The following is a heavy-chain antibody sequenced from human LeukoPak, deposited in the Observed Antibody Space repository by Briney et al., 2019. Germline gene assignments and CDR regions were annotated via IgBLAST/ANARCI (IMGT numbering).Heavy chain of an antibody. D-gene: IGHD6-13*01. CDR2: IRYDGSNK. CDR1: GFTFSSYG. J-gene: IGHJ4*02. Sequence: GGSLRLSCAASGFTFSSYGMHWVRQALGKGLGWVAFIRYDGSNKYYADSVKGRFTISRDNSKNSLYLQMNSLRAEDTAVYYCARDSSSWYIRGDFDYWGQGTLVTASS. CDR3: ARDSSSWYIRGDFDY. V-gene: IGHV3-30*02.